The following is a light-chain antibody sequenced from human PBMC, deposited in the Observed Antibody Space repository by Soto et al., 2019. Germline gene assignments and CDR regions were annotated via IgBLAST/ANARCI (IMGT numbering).Light chain of an antibody. CDR2: DVS. Sequence: QSALTQPRSVSGSPGQSVTISCTGTSSDVGGYNYVSWYQQHPGKAPKLMIYDVSKRPSGVHDRFSGSKSGNTASLTISGLQAEDEADYSCCSYAGSYTLVFGGGTKLTV. CDR3: CSYAGSYTLV. J-gene: IGLJ2*01. CDR1: SSDVGGYNY. V-gene: IGLV2-11*01.